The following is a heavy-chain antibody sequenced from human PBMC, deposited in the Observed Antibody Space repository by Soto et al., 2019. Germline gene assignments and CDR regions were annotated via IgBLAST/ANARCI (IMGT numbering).Heavy chain of an antibody. D-gene: IGHD3-9*01. Sequence: PGGSLRLSCAASGFTFSIYSMNWARQAPGKGLEWVSLISGSGGSTHYADSVEGRFTISRDNSKNTLYLEMDSLRAEDTAVYYCAKVVKYDVLTGYYKGPDYYGMDVWGQGTTVTVSS. CDR1: GFTFSIYS. CDR2: ISGSGGST. CDR3: AKVVKYDVLTGYYKGPDYYGMDV. J-gene: IGHJ6*02. V-gene: IGHV3-23*01.